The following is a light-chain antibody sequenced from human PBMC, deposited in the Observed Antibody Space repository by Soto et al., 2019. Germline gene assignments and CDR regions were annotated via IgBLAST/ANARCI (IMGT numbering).Light chain of an antibody. Sequence: DIQMTPSPSTLFASVGDRVTITCRPSQSISSWLAWYQQKPGKAPKLLIYDASSLESGVPSRFSGSGSGTEFTLTISSLQPDDFATYYCQQYNSYSWTFGQGTKV. CDR2: DAS. CDR3: QQYNSYSWT. V-gene: IGKV1-5*01. CDR1: QSISSW. J-gene: IGKJ1*01.